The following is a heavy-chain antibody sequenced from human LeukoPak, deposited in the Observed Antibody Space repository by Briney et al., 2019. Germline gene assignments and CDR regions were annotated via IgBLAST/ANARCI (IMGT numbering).Heavy chain of an antibody. V-gene: IGHV1-18*01. J-gene: IGHJ4*02. CDR3: ARHYDYSAYYETYLYN. Sequence: GASVKVSCKASGYDFANYGISWARQAPGQGLEWMGWISAYSHNTHYAQNFQGRVTVTTDTSTNTAYMELRSLRSDDTAVYYCARHYDYSAYYETYLYNWGQGTLVIVSS. D-gene: IGHD3-16*01. CDR1: GYDFANYG. CDR2: ISAYSHNT.